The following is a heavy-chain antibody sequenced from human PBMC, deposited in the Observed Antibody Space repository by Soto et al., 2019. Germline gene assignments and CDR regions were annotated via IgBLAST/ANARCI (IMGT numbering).Heavy chain of an antibody. Sequence: GGSLRLSCAASGFTFSSYGMHWVRQAPGKGLEWVAVISYDGSNKYYADSVKGRFTISRDNSKNTLYLQMNSLRAEDTAVYYCAKDLRRRLATNYYYYYMDVWGKGTTVTVSS. J-gene: IGHJ6*03. CDR1: GFTFSSYG. CDR2: ISYDGSNK. V-gene: IGHV3-30*18. D-gene: IGHD5-12*01. CDR3: AKDLRRRLATNYYYYYMDV.